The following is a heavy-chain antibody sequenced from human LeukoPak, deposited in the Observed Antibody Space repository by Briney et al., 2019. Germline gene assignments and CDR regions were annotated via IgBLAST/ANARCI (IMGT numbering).Heavy chain of an antibody. CDR2: IYSGGST. CDR1: GFTVSRNY. Sequence: PGGSLRLSCAASGFTVSRNYMSWVRQAPGKGLQWVSVIYSGGSTYYADSVKGRFTISRDNSKNTLYLQMNSLRAEDTAVYYCATHSGSYYYFDFWGQGTLVTVSS. J-gene: IGHJ4*02. V-gene: IGHV3-53*01. CDR3: ATHSGSYYYFDF. D-gene: IGHD1-26*01.